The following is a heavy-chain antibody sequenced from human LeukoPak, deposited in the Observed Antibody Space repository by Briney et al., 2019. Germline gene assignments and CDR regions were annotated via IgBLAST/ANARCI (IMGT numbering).Heavy chain of an antibody. J-gene: IGHJ4*02. CDR3: AREHDSSGNYYGAPDH. CDR1: GFTFSNYG. D-gene: IGHD3-22*01. Sequence: GGSLRLSCVASGFTFSNYGMHWVRQAPGKGLEWVAVTWYDGSDRYYADSVKGRFTISRDNSKSTLYLQMNSLRAEDTAVYYCAREHDSSGNYYGAPDHWGQGTLVTVSS. V-gene: IGHV3-33*01. CDR2: TWYDGSDR.